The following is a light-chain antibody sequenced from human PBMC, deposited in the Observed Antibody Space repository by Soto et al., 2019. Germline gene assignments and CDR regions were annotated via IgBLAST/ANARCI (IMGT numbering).Light chain of an antibody. CDR2: GAS. CDR1: QSVSNNY. V-gene: IGKV3-20*01. Sequence: EMVLSQSPGTVSLSPGERATLSCRASQSVSNNYLAWYQQKPGQAPRLLIYGASNRATGIPDRFSGSGSGTDFTLTISRLETEDFAVYYCQQYGSSGTFGQGTKVDIK. J-gene: IGKJ1*01. CDR3: QQYGSSGT.